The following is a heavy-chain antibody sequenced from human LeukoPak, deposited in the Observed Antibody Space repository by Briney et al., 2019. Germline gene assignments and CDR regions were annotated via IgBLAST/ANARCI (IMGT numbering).Heavy chain of an antibody. CDR1: GGSVSSGSYY. CDR2: IYYSGST. J-gene: IGHJ4*02. D-gene: IGHD2-2*02. CDR3: ARIPFVVVPAAIDY. V-gene: IGHV4-61*01. Sequence: PSETLSLTCTVSGGSVSSGSYYWSWIRQPPGKGLEWTGYIYYSGSTNYNPSLKSRVTISVDTSKNQFSLELSSVTAADTAVYYCARIPFVVVPAAIDYWGQGTLVTVSS.